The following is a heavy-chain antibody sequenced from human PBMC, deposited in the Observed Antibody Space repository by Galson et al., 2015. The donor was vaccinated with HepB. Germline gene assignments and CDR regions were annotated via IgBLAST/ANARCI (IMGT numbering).Heavy chain of an antibody. D-gene: IGHD1-14*01. V-gene: IGHV3-7*01. CDR3: ARSLWPEDF. CDR2: INQDVTSK. Sequence: SLRLSCAASGFTFSSYYMSWVRQAPGKGQEWVANINQDVTSKNYVDSVKGRFSISRDNAENSVSLQMSSLRVEDKAVYYCARSLWPEDFWGQGILVTVSS. J-gene: IGHJ4*02. CDR1: GFTFSSYY.